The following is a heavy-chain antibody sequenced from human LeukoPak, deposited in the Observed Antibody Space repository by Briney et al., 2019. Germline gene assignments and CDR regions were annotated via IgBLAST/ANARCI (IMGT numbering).Heavy chain of an antibody. J-gene: IGHJ4*02. CDR3: AKSHSGWFYDY. CDR2: ILYDGSNT. D-gene: IGHD6-19*01. CDR1: GFTFSTHD. V-gene: IGHV3-30*02. Sequence: LPGGSLRLSCAASGFTFSTHDMHWVRQAPGKGLEWVALILYDGSNTYYADSVKGRVTISRDNSKNTLYLEMSNLRAEDTAVYYCAKSHSGWFYDYWGQGNMVTVSS.